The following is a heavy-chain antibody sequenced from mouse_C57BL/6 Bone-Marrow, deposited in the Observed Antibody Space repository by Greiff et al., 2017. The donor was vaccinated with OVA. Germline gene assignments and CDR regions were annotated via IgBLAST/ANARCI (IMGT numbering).Heavy chain of an antibody. CDR3: ARWNFVTTVVARDYAMDY. D-gene: IGHD1-1*01. CDR2: INPNNGGT. CDR1: GYTFTDYN. V-gene: IGHV1-22*01. Sequence: EVQLQQSGPELVKPGASVKMSCKASGYTFTDYNMHWVKQSHGKSLEWIGYINPNNGGTSYNQKFKGKATLTVNKSSSTAYMELRSLTSEDSAVYYCARWNFVTTVVARDYAMDYWGQGTSVTVSS. J-gene: IGHJ4*01.